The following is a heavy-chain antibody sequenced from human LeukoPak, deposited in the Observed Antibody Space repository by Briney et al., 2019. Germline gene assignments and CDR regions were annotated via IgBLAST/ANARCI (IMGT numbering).Heavy chain of an antibody. CDR1: GFTFSSYA. Sequence: GGSLRLSCAASGFTFSSYAMSWVRQAPGKGLEWVSAISGSGGSTYYADSVKGRFTISRDNSKNTLYLQMNSLRAEDAAVYYCAKDKQWLMKRDYWGQGTLVTVSS. J-gene: IGHJ4*02. CDR3: AKDKQWLMKRDY. V-gene: IGHV3-23*01. CDR2: ISGSGGST. D-gene: IGHD6-19*01.